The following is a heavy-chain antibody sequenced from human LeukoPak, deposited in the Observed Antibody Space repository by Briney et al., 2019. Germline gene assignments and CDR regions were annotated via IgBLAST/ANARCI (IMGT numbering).Heavy chain of an antibody. D-gene: IGHD2-2*02. CDR2: ISSSSSYI. CDR3: ARSSPHCSSTSCYNDAFDI. V-gene: IGHV3-21*01. J-gene: IGHJ3*02. CDR1: GFTFSSYS. Sequence: GGSLRLSCAASGFTFSSYSMNWVRQAPGKGLEWVSSISSSSSYIYYADSVKGRFTISRDNAKNSLYLQMNSLRAEDTAVYYCARSSPHCSSTSCYNDAFDIWGQGTMVAVSS.